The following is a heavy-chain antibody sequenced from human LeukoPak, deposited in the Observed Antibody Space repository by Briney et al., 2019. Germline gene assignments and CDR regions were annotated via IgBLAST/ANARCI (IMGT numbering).Heavy chain of an antibody. J-gene: IGHJ4*02. CDR1: GFTFSTYW. V-gene: IGHV3-7*01. CDR2: IKQEGSDK. CDR3: ARGGKQRLTY. D-gene: IGHD6-25*01. Sequence: RPGGSLRLSCAASGFTFSTYWMSWVRQAPGKGLECVAKIKQEGSDKYYVDSVRGRFTISRDNAKDSLYLQMNSLRDEDTAVYYCARGGKQRLTYWGQGTLVTVSS.